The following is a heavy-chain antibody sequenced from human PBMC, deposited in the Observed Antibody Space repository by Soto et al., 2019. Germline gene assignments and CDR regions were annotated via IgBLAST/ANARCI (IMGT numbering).Heavy chain of an antibody. CDR1: GFTFITYD. CDR3: ARRKERSGPYYLDL. D-gene: IGHD6-25*01. CDR2: MNPNNGNA. J-gene: IGHJ4*02. V-gene: IGHV1-8*01. Sequence: GASVKVSCKASGFTFITYDFSWVRQAAGQGLEWMGWMNPNNGNAGFAQKFRGRINMTRNTSIGTAYLELSSLRSDDSAVYFCARRKERSGPYYLDLWGQGTQVTVSS.